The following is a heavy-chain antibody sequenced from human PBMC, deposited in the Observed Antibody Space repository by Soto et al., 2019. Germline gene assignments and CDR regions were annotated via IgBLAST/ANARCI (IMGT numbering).Heavy chain of an antibody. D-gene: IGHD2-15*01. V-gene: IGHV4-59*01. CDR3: ASLLRGNWFDP. Sequence: PSETLSLTCTDSGGSISSYYWSWIRQPPGKGLEWIGYIYYSGSTNYNPSLKSRVTISVDTSKNQFSLKLSSVTAADTAVYYCASLLRGNWFDPWGQGTLVTVSS. J-gene: IGHJ5*02. CDR1: GGSISSYY. CDR2: IYYSGST.